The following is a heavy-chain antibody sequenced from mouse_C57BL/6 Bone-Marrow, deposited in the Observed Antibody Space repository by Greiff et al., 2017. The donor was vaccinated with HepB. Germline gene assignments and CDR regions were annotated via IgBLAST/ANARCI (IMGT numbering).Heavy chain of an antibody. CDR1: GFTFSDYG. CDR3: ARGDGWFAY. J-gene: IGHJ3*01. Sequence: EVQLVESGGGLVKPGGSLKLSCAASGFTFSDYGMHWVRQAPEKGLEWVAYISSGSSTIYYADTVKGRFTISRANAKNTLFLQMTSRRSEDTARYYCARGDGWFAYWGQGTLVTVSA. CDR2: ISSGSSTI. V-gene: IGHV5-17*01. D-gene: IGHD3-3*01.